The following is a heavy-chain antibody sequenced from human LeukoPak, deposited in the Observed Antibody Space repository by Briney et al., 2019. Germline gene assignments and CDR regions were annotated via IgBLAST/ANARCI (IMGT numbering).Heavy chain of an antibody. D-gene: IGHD2-15*01. V-gene: IGHV4-59*12. CDR2: IYYSGTT. CDR1: GGSISSYY. CDR3: ARGKVVVVAATSYYYYYYMDV. Sequence: PSETLSLTCTVSGGSISSYYWSWIRQPPGKGLEWIGNIYYSGTTNYNPSLKSRDTISVDTSKNQFSLKLSSVTAADTAVYYCARGKVVVVAATSYYYYYYMDVWGKGTTVTISS. J-gene: IGHJ6*03.